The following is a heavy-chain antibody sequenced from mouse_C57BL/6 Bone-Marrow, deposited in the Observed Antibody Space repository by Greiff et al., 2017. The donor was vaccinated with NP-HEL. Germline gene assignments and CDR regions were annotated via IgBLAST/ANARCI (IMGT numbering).Heavy chain of an antibody. CDR3: ASGDDGYYLLY. D-gene: IGHD2-3*01. CDR1: GFTFSDYG. Sequence: EVKVVESGGGLVKPGGSLKLSCAASGFTFSDYGMHWVRQAPEKGLEWVAYISSGSSTIYYADTVKGRFTISRDNAKNTLFLQMTSLRSEDTAMYYCASGDDGYYLLYWGQGTTLTVSS. CDR2: ISSGSSTI. J-gene: IGHJ2*01. V-gene: IGHV5-17*01.